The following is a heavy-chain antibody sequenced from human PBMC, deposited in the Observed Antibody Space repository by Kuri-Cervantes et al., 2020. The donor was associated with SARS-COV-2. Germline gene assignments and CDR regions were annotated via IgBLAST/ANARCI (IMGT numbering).Heavy chain of an antibody. CDR2: VSYDGSNK. CDR1: GFTFSSCA. D-gene: IGHD3-3*01. Sequence: GGSLRLSCAASGFTFSSCAMHWVRQAPGKGLEWVAVVSYDGSNKYYADSVKGRFTISRDNSKNTLYLQMNSLRAEDTAVYYCASARFLEWLSLGVMDVWGKGTTVTVSS. CDR3: ASARFLEWLSLGVMDV. V-gene: IGHV3-30-3*01. J-gene: IGHJ6*03.